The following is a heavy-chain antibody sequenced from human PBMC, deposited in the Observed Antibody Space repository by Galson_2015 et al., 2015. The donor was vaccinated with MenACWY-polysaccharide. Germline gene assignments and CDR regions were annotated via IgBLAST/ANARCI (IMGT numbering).Heavy chain of an antibody. CDR3: ARRRGGLGNYFDY. J-gene: IGHJ4*02. D-gene: IGHD3-16*01. V-gene: IGHV3-7*01. CDR2: IKEDGSGK. CDR1: GFTFSSYW. Sequence: SLRLSCAASGFTFSSYWMSWVRQAPGKGLEWVANIKEDGSGKYYVDSVKGRFTISRDNAKDSLYLQMNSLRAEDTAVYYCARRRGGLGNYFDYWGQGTLVTVSS.